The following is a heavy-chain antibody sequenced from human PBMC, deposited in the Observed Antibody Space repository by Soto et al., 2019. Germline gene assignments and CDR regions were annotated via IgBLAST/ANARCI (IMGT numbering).Heavy chain of an antibody. CDR2: ISGSGVGR. V-gene: IGHV3-23*01. J-gene: IGHJ2*01. Sequence: EVQLLESGGGLVQPGGSLRLSCAASGFTFSSYAMSWVRQVPGKGLEWVSAISGSGVGRYYADSVKGRFTISRDNSKNTLYLQMNSLRADDTAIYYCAKRPAVIGRYFDLWGRGTLVTVSS. CDR1: GFTFSSYA. CDR3: AKRPAVIGRYFDL. D-gene: IGHD2-21*01.